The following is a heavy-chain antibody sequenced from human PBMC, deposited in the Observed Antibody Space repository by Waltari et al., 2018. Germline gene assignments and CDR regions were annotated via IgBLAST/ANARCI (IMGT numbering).Heavy chain of an antibody. V-gene: IGHV3-49*04. CDR3: TRGVAAAEDY. CDR2: IRRKAYGGTT. Sequence: EVQLVESGGGLVQPGRSLRLSCPASGFTFGDYAMSWVRRAAGKGVEWVGLIRRKAYGGTTKYAASVKGRFTISRDDSKSMAYLQMNSLRTEDTAVYYWTRGVAAAEDYWGQGTLVTVSS. J-gene: IGHJ4*02. D-gene: IGHD6-13*01. CDR1: GFTFGDYA.